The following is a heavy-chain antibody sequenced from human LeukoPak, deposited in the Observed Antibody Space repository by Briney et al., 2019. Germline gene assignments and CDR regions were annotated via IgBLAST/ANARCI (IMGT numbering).Heavy chain of an antibody. Sequence: SVTVSCKASGGTFSSYAISWVRQAPGQGLEWMGGIIPIFGTANYAQKFQGRVTITADESTSTAYMELSSLRSEDTAVYYCARGEQQLLSNMFDYWGQGTLVTVSS. J-gene: IGHJ4*02. V-gene: IGHV1-69*13. CDR3: ARGEQQLLSNMFDY. D-gene: IGHD2-2*01. CDR2: IIPIFGTA. CDR1: GGTFSSYA.